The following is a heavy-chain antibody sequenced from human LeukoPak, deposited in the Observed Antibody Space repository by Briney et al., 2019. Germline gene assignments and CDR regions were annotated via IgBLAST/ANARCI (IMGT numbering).Heavy chain of an antibody. CDR3: ARLSGNSSSWHPLGSAVPPFDY. J-gene: IGHJ4*02. CDR1: GDSITSSAFY. V-gene: IGHV4-39*01. CDR2: IFHGGNT. Sequence: SETLSLTCTVSGDSITSSAFYWGWIRQAPGKGLEWIGNIFHGGNTHYNPSLKSRVSISVDRSKNQVSLNLSSVTAADTAVYYCARLSGNSSSWHPLGSAVPPFDYWGQGTLVTVSS. D-gene: IGHD6-13*01.